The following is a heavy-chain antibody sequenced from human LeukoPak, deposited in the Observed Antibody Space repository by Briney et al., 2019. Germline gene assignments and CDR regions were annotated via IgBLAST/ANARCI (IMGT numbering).Heavy chain of an antibody. D-gene: IGHD2-2*02. CDR1: GFTFSSYW. J-gene: IGHJ6*04. Sequence: GGSLRLPCAASGFTFSSYWMHWVRQAPGKGLVWVSRINTDGSSTSYADSVKGRFTISRDNAKNTLYLQMNSLRAEDTAVYYCAGYCSSTSCYTLPNVWGKGTTVTVSS. CDR2: INTDGSST. V-gene: IGHV3-74*01. CDR3: AGYCSSTSCYTLPNV.